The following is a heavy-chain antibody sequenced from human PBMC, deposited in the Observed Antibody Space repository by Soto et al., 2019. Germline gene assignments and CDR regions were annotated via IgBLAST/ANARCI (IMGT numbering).Heavy chain of an antibody. Sequence: ASVKVSCKVSGYTLTELSIHWVRQAPGEGLEWMGGFDLENGETIYAQRFQGRVTMTGESSADTPYMELSSLRSEDTAVYYCASDYRKNYYDSSGYVYWGQGTLVTVSS. V-gene: IGHV1-24*01. D-gene: IGHD3-22*01. CDR1: GYTLTELS. J-gene: IGHJ4*02. CDR3: ASDYRKNYYDSSGYVY. CDR2: FDLENGET.